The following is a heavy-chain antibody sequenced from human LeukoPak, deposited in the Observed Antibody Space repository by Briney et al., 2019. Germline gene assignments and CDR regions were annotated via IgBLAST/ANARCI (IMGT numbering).Heavy chain of an antibody. J-gene: IGHJ4*02. V-gene: IGHV3-23*01. CDR1: GFTFSSYA. D-gene: IGHD1-26*01. Sequence: QPGGSLRLSCAASGFTFSSYAMSWVRQAPGKGLEWVSAISGSGGSIYYADSVKGRFTISRDNSKNTLYLQMNSLRAEDTAVYYCAKSSIGGSYLFDYWGQGTLVTVSS. CDR2: ISGSGGSI. CDR3: AKSSIGGSYLFDY.